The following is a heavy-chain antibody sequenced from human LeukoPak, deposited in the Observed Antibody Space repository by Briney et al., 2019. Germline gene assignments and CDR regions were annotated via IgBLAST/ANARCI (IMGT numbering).Heavy chain of an antibody. Sequence: GGSLRLSCAASGFTFSSYAMSWVRQAPGKGLAWVSTISGGSGGSTYYADSVKGRFTISRDNSKSTLYLQMNSLRAEDTAVYYCTKINAYHYDSSGYYFDYWGQGTLVTVSS. CDR3: TKINAYHYDSSGYYFDY. J-gene: IGHJ4*02. V-gene: IGHV3-23*01. CDR2: ISGGSGGST. CDR1: GFTFSSYA. D-gene: IGHD3-22*01.